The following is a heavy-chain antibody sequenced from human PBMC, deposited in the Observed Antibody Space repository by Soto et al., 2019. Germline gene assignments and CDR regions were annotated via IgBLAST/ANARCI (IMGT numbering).Heavy chain of an antibody. D-gene: IGHD1-20*01. CDR2: IKQDGSEK. CDR3: ARGDSFNWNYYYYYYMDV. J-gene: IGHJ6*03. V-gene: IGHV3-7*04. CDR1: GFTFSSYW. Sequence: GGSLRLSCAASGFTFSSYWMSWVRQAPGKGLEWVANIKQDGSEKYYVDSVKGRFTISRDNAKNSLYLQMNSLRAEDTAVYYCARGDSFNWNYYYYYYMDVWGKGTTVTVSS.